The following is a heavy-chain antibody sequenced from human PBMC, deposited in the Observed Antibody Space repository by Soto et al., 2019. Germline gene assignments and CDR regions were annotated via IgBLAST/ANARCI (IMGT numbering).Heavy chain of an antibody. CDR1: GYTFTSYA. CDR2: INGGNGNT. D-gene: IGHD5-12*01. J-gene: IGHJ4*02. Sequence: QVQLVQSGAEVKKPGASVKVSCKASGYTFTSYAIHWVRQVPGQRLEWMGWINGGNGNTKYLENFQGRVTFTRDTSASTAYMEVSSLTFEDTAVYFCAAVDIGDYWGQGTLVTVSP. CDR3: AAVDIGDY. V-gene: IGHV1-3*01.